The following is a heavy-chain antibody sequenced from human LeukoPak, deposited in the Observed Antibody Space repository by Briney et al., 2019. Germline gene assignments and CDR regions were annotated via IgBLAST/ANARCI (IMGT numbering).Heavy chain of an antibody. Sequence: GASVKVSCKASGYTFTRYHMYWVRQAPGQGLEWMGIINPNGGSTNYAQKFQGRVTMTGDTSTNTVYMELSSLRSEDTAMYYCARGDLDLAISDYWGQGTLVTVSS. D-gene: IGHD2-2*03. J-gene: IGHJ4*02. CDR1: GYTFTRYH. V-gene: IGHV1-46*01. CDR3: ARGDLDLAISDY. CDR2: INPNGGST.